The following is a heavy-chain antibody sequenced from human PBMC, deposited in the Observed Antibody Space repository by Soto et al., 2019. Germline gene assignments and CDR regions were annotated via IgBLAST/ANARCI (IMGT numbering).Heavy chain of an antibody. J-gene: IGHJ4*02. D-gene: IGHD6-13*01. Sequence: SVKVSCKASGGTFSSYRINWVRQAPGQGLEWVGGIVPIYRAADYAQKFQGRVTITADESARTAYMELRSLKSQDTAVYYCARDSGAKLSSSWGQGTLVTVPQ. CDR1: GGTFSSYR. CDR3: ARDSGAKLSSS. CDR2: IVPIYRAA. V-gene: IGHV1-69*13.